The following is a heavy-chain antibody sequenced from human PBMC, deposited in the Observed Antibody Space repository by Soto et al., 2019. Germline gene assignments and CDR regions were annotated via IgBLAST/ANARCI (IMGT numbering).Heavy chain of an antibody. CDR3: AKDYASTWYWYFDP. D-gene: IGHD6-13*01. CDR2: ISGSGDKT. CDR1: GFSFSNFA. Sequence: VGSLRLSCAASGFSFSNFAMSWVRQAPGTGLEWVSSISGSGDKTYYLDSVKGRFTISRDNSKNTLYLHMNSLGAEDTAVYFCAKDYASTWYWYFDPWGQGTLVTVSS. J-gene: IGHJ5*02. V-gene: IGHV3-23*01.